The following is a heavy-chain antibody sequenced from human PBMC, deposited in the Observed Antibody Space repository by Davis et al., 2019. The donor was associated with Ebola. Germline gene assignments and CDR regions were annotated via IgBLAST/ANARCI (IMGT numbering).Heavy chain of an antibody. D-gene: IGHD2-2*01. V-gene: IGHV4-34*07. Sequence: ESLKISCAASGFTFSTYSMSWVRQTPGKGLEWIGEIHHSGTTNYEPSLRSRLTMSVDKSKNQFSLELRSVTAADTAVYYCSRESQTSTYGIDSWGQGTLVTVSS. CDR1: GFTFSTYS. CDR3: SRESQTSTYGIDS. CDR2: IHHSGTT. J-gene: IGHJ4*02.